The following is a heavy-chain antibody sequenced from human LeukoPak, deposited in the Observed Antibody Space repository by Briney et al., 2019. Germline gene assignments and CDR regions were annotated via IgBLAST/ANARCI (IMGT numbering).Heavy chain of an antibody. Sequence: GGSLRLSCAASGFTFSSYAMSWVRQAPGKGLEWVANIKQDESEKYYVDSVKGRFTISRDNAKNSLYLQMNSLRAEDTAVYYCARDVTSTYYYYYMDVWGKGTTVTVSS. CDR2: IKQDESEK. J-gene: IGHJ6*03. CDR3: ARDVTSTYYYYYMDV. V-gene: IGHV3-7*01. CDR1: GFTFSSYA. D-gene: IGHD2-2*01.